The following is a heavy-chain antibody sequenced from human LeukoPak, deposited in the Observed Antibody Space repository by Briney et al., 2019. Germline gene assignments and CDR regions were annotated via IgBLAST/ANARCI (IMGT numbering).Heavy chain of an antibody. Sequence: QPGGSLRLSCAASGFTFNSHWMTWVRQAPGRGRGGVASIKKGGSEKYYADSVKGRFTVSRDDAKNSLYFQMNSLSADDTAVYYCARGPNYGGRVAYLDSWGPGTKVTVSS. CDR1: GFTFNSHW. CDR3: ARGPNYGGRVAYLDS. V-gene: IGHV3-7*01. J-gene: IGHJ4*02. CDR2: IKKGGSEK. D-gene: IGHD4-23*01.